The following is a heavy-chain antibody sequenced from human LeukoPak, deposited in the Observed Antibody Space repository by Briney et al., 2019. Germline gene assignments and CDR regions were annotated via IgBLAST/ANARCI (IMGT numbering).Heavy chain of an antibody. CDR2: ISYDGSNK. CDR1: GFTFSSYA. V-gene: IGHV3-30-3*01. Sequence: PGGSLRLSCAASGFTFSSYAMHWVRQAPGKGLEWVAVISYDGSNKYYADSVKGRFTISRDNSKNTLYLQMNSLRAEDTAVYYCARVRGYSYGPPGYWGQGTLVTVSS. J-gene: IGHJ4*02. CDR3: ARVRGYSYGPPGY. D-gene: IGHD5-18*01.